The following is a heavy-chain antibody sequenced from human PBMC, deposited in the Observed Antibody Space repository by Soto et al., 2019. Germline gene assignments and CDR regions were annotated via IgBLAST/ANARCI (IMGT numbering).Heavy chain of an antibody. V-gene: IGHV4-31*03. CDR1: GGSISSGGYY. Sequence: PSETLSLTCTVSGGSISSGGYYWSWIRQHPGKALEWIGYIYYSGSTYYNPSLKSRVTISVDTSKNQFSLKLSSVTAADTAVYYCARVAYCSSTSCYLGAFDIWGQGTMVTVSS. CDR2: IYYSGST. D-gene: IGHD2-2*01. J-gene: IGHJ3*02. CDR3: ARVAYCSSTSCYLGAFDI.